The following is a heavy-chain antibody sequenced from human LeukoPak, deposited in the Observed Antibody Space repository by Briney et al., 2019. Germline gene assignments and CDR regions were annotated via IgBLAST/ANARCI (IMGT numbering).Heavy chain of an antibody. J-gene: IGHJ4*02. CDR2: IYYSGST. V-gene: IGHV4-31*03. Sequence: SETLSLTCTVSGGSISSGGYYWSWIRQHPGKGLEWIGYIYYSGSTYYNPSLKSRVTISVDTSKDRFSLKLSSVTAADTAVYYCARAVGYDSSGYGYDYWGQGTLVTVSS. CDR1: GGSISSGGYY. CDR3: ARAVGYDSSGYGYDY. D-gene: IGHD3-22*01.